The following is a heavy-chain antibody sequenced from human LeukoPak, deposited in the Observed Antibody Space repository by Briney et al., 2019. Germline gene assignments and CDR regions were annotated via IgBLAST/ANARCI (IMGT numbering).Heavy chain of an antibody. V-gene: IGHV3-30*04. D-gene: IGHD6-25*01. CDR2: ISYDGSNK. CDR3: ARDSGGNFDY. J-gene: IGHJ4*02. Sequence: GGSLRLSCAASGFTFSSYAMHWVRQAPGKGLEWVAVISYDGSNKYYADSVKGRFTISRDNSKNTLYLQMSSLRAEDTAVYYCARDSGGNFDYWGQGTLVTVSS. CDR1: GFTFSSYA.